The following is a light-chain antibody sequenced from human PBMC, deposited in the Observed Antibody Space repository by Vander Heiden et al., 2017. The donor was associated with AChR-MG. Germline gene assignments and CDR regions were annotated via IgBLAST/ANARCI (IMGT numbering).Light chain of an antibody. J-gene: IGLJ2*01. V-gene: IGLV2-14*03. CDR2: AVF. Sequence: QSAPTQPASVSGSAGPSITISCTGTSSDVGGYNYVSWYQQHPGKAPNLGIFAVFERPSGVSNRFSGSKSGNTDSLSISGLQAEDEADDYCSSYTSRSTLIFGGGTKLTVL. CDR3: SSYTSRSTLI. CDR1: SSDVGGYNY.